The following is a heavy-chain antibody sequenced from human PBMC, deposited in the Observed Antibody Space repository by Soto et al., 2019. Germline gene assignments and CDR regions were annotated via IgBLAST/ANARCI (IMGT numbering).Heavy chain of an antibody. J-gene: IGHJ4*02. D-gene: IGHD6-13*01. CDR3: ARAQEQLVPFDY. V-gene: IGHV3-30-3*01. Sequence: VGSLRLSCAASGFTFSSYAMHWFRQAPGKGLEWVAVISYDGSNKYYADSVKGRFTISRDNSKNTLYLQMNSLRAEDTAVYYCARAQEQLVPFDYWGQGTLVTVS. CDR2: ISYDGSNK. CDR1: GFTFSSYA.